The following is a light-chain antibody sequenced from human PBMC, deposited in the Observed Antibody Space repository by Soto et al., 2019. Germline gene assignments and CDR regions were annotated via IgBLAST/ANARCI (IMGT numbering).Light chain of an antibody. CDR1: QGISNS. Sequence: DIQMTQSTSSLSASVGDRVTITCRASQGISNSLAWYQQRPGKVPKLLIYAASALQSGVPSRFSGSGSGTDFTLTISSLQPQDVVTYYCQQYISAAPTFGPWTKVD. V-gene: IGKV1-27*01. J-gene: IGKJ3*01. CDR2: AAS. CDR3: QQYISAAPT.